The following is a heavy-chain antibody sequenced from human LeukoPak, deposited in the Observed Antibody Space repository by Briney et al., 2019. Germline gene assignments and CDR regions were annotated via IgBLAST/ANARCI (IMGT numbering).Heavy chain of an antibody. D-gene: IGHD5-12*01. Sequence: ASVKVSCKVSGYTLTESSMHWVRQAPGKGLEWMGGFDPEDGATIYAQKFQGRVTMTEDTSTDTAYMELSSLRSEDTAVYYCATVVLYSGYYFDYWGQGTLVTVSS. V-gene: IGHV1-24*01. CDR1: GYTLTESS. CDR2: FDPEDGAT. CDR3: ATVVLYSGYYFDY. J-gene: IGHJ4*02.